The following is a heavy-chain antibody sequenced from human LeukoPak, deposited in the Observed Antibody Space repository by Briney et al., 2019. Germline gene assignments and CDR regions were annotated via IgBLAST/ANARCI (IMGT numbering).Heavy chain of an antibody. Sequence: GGTLRLFCAASGFTFSDYSMNWVREARGKGLEDLSYITSDGKTTWYADSVKGRFTASRDNAKNSLYLQMNSLRVEDTAVYYCAKGGPEIVATTPENGMDVRGQGTTVTVSS. D-gene: IGHD5-12*01. CDR1: GFTFSDYS. CDR2: ITSDGKTT. V-gene: IGHV3-48*01. J-gene: IGHJ6*02. CDR3: AKGGPEIVATTPENGMDV.